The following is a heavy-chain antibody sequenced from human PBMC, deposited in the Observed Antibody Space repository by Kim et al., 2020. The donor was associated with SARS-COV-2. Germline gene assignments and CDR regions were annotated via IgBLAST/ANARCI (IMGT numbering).Heavy chain of an antibody. Sequence: SETLSLTCTVSGGSISSSSYYWGWNRQPPGKGLEWIGSIYYSGSTYYNLSLKSRVTISVDTSKNQFSLKLSTVTAADTAVYYCARHSRIVVVPAAILAWGQGTLVTVSS. V-gene: IGHV4-39*01. CDR2: IYYSGST. CDR3: ARHSRIVVVPAAILA. CDR1: GGSISSSSYY. J-gene: IGHJ4*02. D-gene: IGHD2-2*01.